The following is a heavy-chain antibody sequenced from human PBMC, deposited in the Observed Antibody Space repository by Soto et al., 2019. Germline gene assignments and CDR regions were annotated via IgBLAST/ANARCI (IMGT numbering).Heavy chain of an antibody. J-gene: IGHJ6*01. V-gene: IGHV4-59*01. CDR1: GGSISSYY. D-gene: IGHD6-13*01. CDR2: IYYSGST. CDR3: ARVGQQLTGHYYYGMDV. Sequence: QVQLQESGPGLVKPSETLSLTCTVSGGSISSYYWSWIRQPPGKGLEWIGYIYYSGSTNYNPSLKSRVTISVDTSKNQFSLKLSSVTAADTAVYYCARVGQQLTGHYYYGMDVW.